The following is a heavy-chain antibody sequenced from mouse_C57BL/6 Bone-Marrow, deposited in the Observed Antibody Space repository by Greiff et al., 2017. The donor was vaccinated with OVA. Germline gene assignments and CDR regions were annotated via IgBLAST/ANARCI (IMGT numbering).Heavy chain of an antibody. Sequence: EVQLVESEGGLVQPGSSMKLSCTASGFTFSDYYMAWVRQVPEKGLEWVANINYDGSSTYYLDSLKSRFIISRDNAKNILYLQMSSLKSEDTATYYCAREEGSKMGYAMDYWGQGTSVTVSS. CDR1: GFTFSDYY. D-gene: IGHD1-1*01. CDR2: INYDGSST. V-gene: IGHV5-16*01. J-gene: IGHJ4*01. CDR3: AREEGSKMGYAMDY.